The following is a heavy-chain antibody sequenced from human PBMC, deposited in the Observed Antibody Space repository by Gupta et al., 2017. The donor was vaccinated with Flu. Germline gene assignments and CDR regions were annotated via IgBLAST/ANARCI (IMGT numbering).Heavy chain of an antibody. CDR1: GGTFRNYA. CDR2: IIPLSDTT. V-gene: IGHV1-69*06. D-gene: IGHD3-3*01. J-gene: IGHJ5*02. Sequence: QVQLVQPGADMKKPGSSVKVSCKATGGTFRNYAISWVRQAPGHGLEWMGGIIPLSDTTDSAQKFQDRVTFTADKPTSTAYMGLGSLRSEDTAVYYCTTTPYFDFWSGARFDPWGQGTLVTVSS. CDR3: TTTPYFDFWSGARFDP.